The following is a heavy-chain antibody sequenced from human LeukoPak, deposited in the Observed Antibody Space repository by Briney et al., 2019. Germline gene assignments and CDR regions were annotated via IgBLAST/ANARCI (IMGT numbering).Heavy chain of an antibody. D-gene: IGHD6-6*01. Sequence: PSQTLSPTCTVSGGSISSGGYYWSWIRQHPGKGLEWIGYIYYSGSTNYNPSLKSRVTISVDTSKNQFSLKLSSVTAADTAVYYCARLNTKIQSIATPLAPPDAFDIWGQGTMVIVSS. V-gene: IGHV4-61*08. J-gene: IGHJ3*02. CDR3: ARLNTKIQSIATPLAPPDAFDI. CDR2: IYYSGST. CDR1: GGSISSGGYY.